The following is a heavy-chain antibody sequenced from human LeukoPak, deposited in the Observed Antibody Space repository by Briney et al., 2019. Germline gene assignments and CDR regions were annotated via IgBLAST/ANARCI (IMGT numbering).Heavy chain of an antibody. V-gene: IGHV3-7*03. Sequence: GGSLRLSCAASGFTVSSNYMSWVRQAPGKWLEWVANIKQDGSEKYYVDSVKGRFTISRDNSKNTLYLQMNSLRAEDTAVYYCAKGLFVDIVATSRTFDYWGQGTLVTVSS. CDR1: GFTVSSNY. CDR2: IKQDGSEK. J-gene: IGHJ4*02. D-gene: IGHD5-12*01. CDR3: AKGLFVDIVATSRTFDY.